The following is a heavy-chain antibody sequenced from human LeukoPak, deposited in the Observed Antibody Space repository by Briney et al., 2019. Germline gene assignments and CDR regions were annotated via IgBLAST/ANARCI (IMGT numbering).Heavy chain of an antibody. CDR2: IWYYGSNK. J-gene: IGHJ4*02. V-gene: IGHV3-33*01. Sequence: GRSLRLSCAASGFTFSSYGMRWVRQAPGKGLEWVAVIWYYGSNKYYADSVTGRFTISRDHSKNTLYLQMNSLRAEDTAVYYCARDLGGPRITMVRGAFDYWGQGTLVTVSS. D-gene: IGHD3-10*01. CDR1: GFTFSSYG. CDR3: ARDLGGPRITMVRGAFDY.